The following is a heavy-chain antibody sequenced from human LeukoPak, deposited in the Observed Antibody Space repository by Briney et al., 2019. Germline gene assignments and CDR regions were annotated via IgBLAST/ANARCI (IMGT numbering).Heavy chain of an antibody. J-gene: IGHJ3*02. CDR1: GGSISSGSYY. CDR2: IYTSGST. V-gene: IGHV4-61*02. Sequence: PSQTLSLTCTVSGGSISSGSYYWSWIRQPAGKGLEWIGRIYTSGSTNYNPSLKSRVTMSVDTSKNQFSLKLSSVTAADTAVYYCARVKIDAFDIWGQGTMVTVSS. CDR3: ARVKIDAFDI.